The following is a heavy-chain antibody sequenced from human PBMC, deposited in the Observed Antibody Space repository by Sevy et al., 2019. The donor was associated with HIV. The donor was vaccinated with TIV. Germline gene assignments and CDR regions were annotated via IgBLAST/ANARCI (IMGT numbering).Heavy chain of an antibody. CDR3: AIKGNITTYYYYGMDV. CDR2: IIPIFGTA. V-gene: IGHV1-69*13. J-gene: IGHJ6*02. Sequence: ASVKVSCKASGGTFSSYAISWVRQAPGQGLEWMGGIIPIFGTANYAQKFQGRVTITADESTSTAYMELSSQRSEDTAVYYCAIKGNITTYYYYGMDVWGQGTTVTVSS. CDR1: GGTFSSYA. D-gene: IGHD3-10*01.